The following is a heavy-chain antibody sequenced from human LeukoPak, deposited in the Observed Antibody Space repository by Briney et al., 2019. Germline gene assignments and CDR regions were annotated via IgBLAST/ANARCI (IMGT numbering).Heavy chain of an antibody. CDR3: AKSPPEYCSSTSCYYFDY. V-gene: IGHV3-23*01. D-gene: IGHD2-2*01. CDR1: GFTFSSSA. Sequence: PGGSLRLSCAASGFTFSSSAMSWVRQAPGKGLERLAAICGSGGSTYYADSVKGRVTISRDNSKNTLYLQMNSLRAEDTAVYYCAKSPPEYCSSTSCYYFDYWGQGTLVTVSS. CDR2: ICGSGGST. J-gene: IGHJ4*02.